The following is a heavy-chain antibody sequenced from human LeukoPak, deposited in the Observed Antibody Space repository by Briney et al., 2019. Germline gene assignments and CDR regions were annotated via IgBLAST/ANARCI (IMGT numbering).Heavy chain of an antibody. D-gene: IGHD3-9*01. Sequence: GASVKVSCKASGGTFSSYAISWVRQAPGQGLEWMGGIIPIFGTANYAQKFQGRVTITADKPTSTVYMELSSLRSEDTAVYYCAFGGYDILTGYLDAFDIWGQGTMVTVSS. CDR1: GGTFSSYA. J-gene: IGHJ3*02. V-gene: IGHV1-69*06. CDR2: IIPIFGTA. CDR3: AFGGYDILTGYLDAFDI.